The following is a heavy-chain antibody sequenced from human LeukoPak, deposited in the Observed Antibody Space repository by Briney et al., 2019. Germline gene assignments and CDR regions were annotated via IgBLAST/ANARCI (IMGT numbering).Heavy chain of an antibody. CDR2: INPNSGGT. D-gene: IGHD4-23*01. J-gene: IGHJ4*02. Sequence: ASVKVSCKASGYTFTGYYMHWVRQAPGQGLEWMGWINPNSGGTNYAQKFQGRVTMTRDTSISTAYMKLSRLRSDDTAVYYCARALYGGGGFDYWGQGTLVTVSS. CDR3: ARALYGGGGFDY. CDR1: GYTFTGYY. V-gene: IGHV1-2*02.